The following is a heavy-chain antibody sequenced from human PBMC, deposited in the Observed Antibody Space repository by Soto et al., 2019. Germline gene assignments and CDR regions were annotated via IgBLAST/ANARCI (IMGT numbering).Heavy chain of an antibody. D-gene: IGHD3-3*01. Sequence: GASVKVSCKASGYTFTSYYMHWVRQAPGQGLEWMGIINPSGGSTSYAQKFQGRVTMTRDTSTSTVYMELSSLRSEDTAVYYCARVSEGHDFWSGYYTGSYYYYGMDVWGQGTTVTVSS. J-gene: IGHJ6*02. V-gene: IGHV1-46*01. CDR3: ARVSEGHDFWSGYYTGSYYYYGMDV. CDR2: INPSGGST. CDR1: GYTFTSYY.